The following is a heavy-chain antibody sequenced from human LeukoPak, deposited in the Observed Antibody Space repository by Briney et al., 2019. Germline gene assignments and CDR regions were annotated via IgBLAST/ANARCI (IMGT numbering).Heavy chain of an antibody. D-gene: IGHD6-13*01. J-gene: IGHJ6*02. CDR2: IYYSGST. V-gene: IGHV4-59*01. Sequence: SETLSLTCTVSGGSISSYYWSWIRQPPGKGLEWIGYIYYSGSTNYNPSLKSRVTISVDTSKNQFSLKLSSVTAADTAVYYCARWGYSSSWYGDYYYYYGVDVWGQGTTVTVSS. CDR1: GGSISSYY. CDR3: ARWGYSSSWYGDYYYYYGVDV.